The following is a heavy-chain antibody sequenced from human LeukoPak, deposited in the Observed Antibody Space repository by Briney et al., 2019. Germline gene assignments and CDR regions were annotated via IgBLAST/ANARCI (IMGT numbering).Heavy chain of an antibody. V-gene: IGHV4-39*07. CDR1: GGSISSSSYY. D-gene: IGHD4-11*01. Sequence: SETLSLTCTVSGGSISSSSYYWGWIRQPPGKGLEWIGSIYYSGSTYYNPSLKSRVTISVDRSKNQFSLKLSSVTAADTAVYYCARGEVGMTTVTTGQDAFDIWGQGTMVTVSS. CDR3: ARGEVGMTTVTTGQDAFDI. J-gene: IGHJ3*02. CDR2: IYYSGST.